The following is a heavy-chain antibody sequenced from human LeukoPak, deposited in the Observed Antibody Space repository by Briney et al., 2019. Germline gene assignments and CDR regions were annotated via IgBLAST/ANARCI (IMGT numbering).Heavy chain of an antibody. J-gene: IGHJ4*02. CDR2: IIPIFGTA. CDR1: GGAFSSYA. CDR3: AREVYYYDSSGYPVGASDY. D-gene: IGHD3-22*01. V-gene: IGHV1-69*13. Sequence: SVKVSCKASGGAFSSYAISWVRQAPGQGLEWMGGIIPIFGTANYAQKFQGRVTITADESTSTAYMELSSLRSEDTAVYYCAREVYYYDSSGYPVGASDYWGQGTLVTVSS.